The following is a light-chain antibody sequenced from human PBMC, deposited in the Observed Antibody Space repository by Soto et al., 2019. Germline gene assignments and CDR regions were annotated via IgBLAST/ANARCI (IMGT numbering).Light chain of an antibody. CDR1: QSVSSSY. Sequence: PWERVTLSCRASQSVSSSYLTWYQQKPGQAPRLLIYGASTRATGIPARFSGSGSGTDFTLTISSLQPEDFAVYYCQQDYNLPPFGGGTKVEIK. V-gene: IGKV3D-7*01. CDR3: QQDYNLPP. J-gene: IGKJ4*01. CDR2: GAS.